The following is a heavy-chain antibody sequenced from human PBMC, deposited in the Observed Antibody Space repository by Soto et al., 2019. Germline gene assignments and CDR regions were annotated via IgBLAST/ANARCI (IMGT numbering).Heavy chain of an antibody. CDR2: IVVGSGNT. CDR3: AREYSSGDGSAHYYGMDV. D-gene: IGHD6-19*01. J-gene: IGHJ6*02. V-gene: IGHV1-58*01. CDR1: GFTFTNSA. Sequence: SVKVSCKASGFTFTNSAVQWVRQARGQRLEWIGWIVVGSGNTNYAQKFQERVTITRDMSTSTAYMELSSLRSEDTAVYYCAREYSSGDGSAHYYGMDVWGQGTTVTVSS.